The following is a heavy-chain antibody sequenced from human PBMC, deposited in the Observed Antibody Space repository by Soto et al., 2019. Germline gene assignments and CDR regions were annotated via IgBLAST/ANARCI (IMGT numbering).Heavy chain of an antibody. J-gene: IGHJ4*02. Sequence: QVQLVQSGAEVKKPGSSVKVSCKASGGTFSSYTISWVRQAPGQGLEWMGRIIPILGIANYAQMFQGRVTITAHHSTSTVFMDLHSLCSQVTDVYYCPRGPYCVSYEAGERWGQGTLVTVSS. CDR3: PRGPYCVSYEAGER. CDR1: GGTFSSYT. D-gene: IGHD1-26*01. CDR2: IIPILGIA. V-gene: IGHV1-69*02.